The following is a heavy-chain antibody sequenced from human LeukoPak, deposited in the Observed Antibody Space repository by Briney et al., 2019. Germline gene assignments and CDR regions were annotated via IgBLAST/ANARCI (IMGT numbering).Heavy chain of an antibody. CDR1: GFPEYIIY. CDR3: ARDIYGYNPFDY. J-gene: IGHJ4*02. V-gene: IGHV3-53*01. CDR2: IYSGGST. Sequence: HSGGPVTLFCGASGFPEYIIYELGPRRARGGAVEWVSVIYSGGSTNYADSVEGRFTISRENSKNTLFLQMNSLRAEDTAVYYCARDIYGYNPFDYWGQGTLVTVSS. D-gene: IGHD5-24*01.